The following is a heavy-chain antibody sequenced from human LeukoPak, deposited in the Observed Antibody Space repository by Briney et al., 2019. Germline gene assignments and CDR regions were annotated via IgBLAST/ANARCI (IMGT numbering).Heavy chain of an antibody. CDR3: VRPNGGHTENWFDP. CDR2: IYYSGST. J-gene: IGHJ5*02. CDR1: GGAMSSSSYY. V-gene: IGHV4-39*01. Sequence: SETLSLTCTVSGGAMSSSSYYWGWIRQPPGKGLEWIGSIYYSGSTFYNPSLKSRVTISLDTSKNQFSLKLTSVSAEDTAVYYCVRPNGGHTENWFDPWGQGTLVTVSS. D-gene: IGHD2-8*01.